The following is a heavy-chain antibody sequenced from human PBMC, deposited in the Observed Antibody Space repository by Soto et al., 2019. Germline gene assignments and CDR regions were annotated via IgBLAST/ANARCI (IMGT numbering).Heavy chain of an antibody. CDR2: INHSGST. CDR1: GGSFSGYY. Sequence: QVQLQQWGAGLLKPSETLSLTCAVYGGSFSGYYWSWIRQPPGKGLEWIGEINHSGSTNYNPSLMSRVSISVNTFKNQFSLKLSSVTGADTAVYYCARTGGYSYGYGNFDYWGQGTLVTVSS. CDR3: ARTGGYSYGYGNFDY. V-gene: IGHV4-34*01. D-gene: IGHD5-18*01. J-gene: IGHJ4*02.